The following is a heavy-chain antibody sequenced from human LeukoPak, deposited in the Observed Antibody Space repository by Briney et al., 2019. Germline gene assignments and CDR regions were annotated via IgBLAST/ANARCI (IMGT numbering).Heavy chain of an antibody. V-gene: IGHV3-66*01. CDR2: IYSGGST. D-gene: IGHD3-22*01. Sequence: QAGGSLRLSCAASGFTVSSSYMTWVRQAPGKGLEGVSVIYSGGSTYYADSVKGRFTISRDNSKNTLYLQMNSLRAEDTAVYYCATYSSLNRREFQYWGQGTLLTVSS. CDR1: GFTVSSSY. CDR3: ATYSSLNRREFQY. J-gene: IGHJ1*01.